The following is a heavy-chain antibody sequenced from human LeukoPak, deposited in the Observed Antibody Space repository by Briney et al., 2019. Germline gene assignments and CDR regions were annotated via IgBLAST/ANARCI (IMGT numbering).Heavy chain of an antibody. Sequence: GGSLRLSCAASGFTFSSYGMHWVRQAPGKGLEWVAVIWYDGSNKYYADSVKGRFTISRDNSKNTLYLQMNSLRAEDTAVYYCARGSGYSYGVVDYWGQGTLVTVSS. CDR3: ARGSGYSYGVVDY. CDR2: IWYDGSNK. CDR1: GFTFSSYG. V-gene: IGHV3-33*01. D-gene: IGHD5-18*01. J-gene: IGHJ4*02.